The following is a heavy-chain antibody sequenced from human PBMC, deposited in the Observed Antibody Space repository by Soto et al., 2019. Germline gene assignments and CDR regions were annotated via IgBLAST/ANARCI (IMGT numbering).Heavy chain of an antibody. V-gene: IGHV3-30*03. J-gene: IGHJ6*02. CDR2: LLYDGSDK. CDR3: ARWGEVSHNPGGNYYYGMDV. Sequence: QVQLVESGGGVVQTGRSLRLSCVASGFAFGNYGLHWVRQPPGKGLEWVASLLYDGSDKFYADSVKGRFTVSRDDSKKTFYVQMDSLRADDTAVYFCARWGEVSHNPGGNYYYGMDVWGQGTTVTVSS. CDR1: GFAFGNYG. D-gene: IGHD3-16*01.